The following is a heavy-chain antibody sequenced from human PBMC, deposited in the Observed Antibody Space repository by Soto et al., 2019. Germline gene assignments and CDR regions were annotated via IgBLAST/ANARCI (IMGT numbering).Heavy chain of an antibody. J-gene: IGHJ4*02. V-gene: IGHV3-7*05. CDR3: ARSPLYYYDSSGYYLY. Sequence: PGGSLRLSCAASGFTFSSYWMSWVRQAPGKGLEWVANIKQDGSEKYYVDSVKGRFTISRDNAKNSLYLQMNSLRAEDTAVYYCARSPLYYYDSSGYYLYWGQGTLVTVSS. CDR2: IKQDGSEK. D-gene: IGHD3-22*01. CDR1: GFTFSSYW.